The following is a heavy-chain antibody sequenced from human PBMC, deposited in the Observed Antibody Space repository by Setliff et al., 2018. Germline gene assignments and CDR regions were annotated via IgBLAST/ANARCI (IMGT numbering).Heavy chain of an antibody. V-gene: IGHV1-69-2*01. CDR1: GYRFIVYY. Sequence: EASVKVSCKGSGYRFIVYYIHWVRQTPGKGLEWMGRVDPKDGQAIYAKKFQGRFTITADTSIDTAYMELSSLTSEDTAVYYCATDLAIRGVQFDYWGRGTLVTVSS. CDR2: VDPKDGQA. D-gene: IGHD3-10*01. J-gene: IGHJ4*02. CDR3: ATDLAIRGVQFDY.